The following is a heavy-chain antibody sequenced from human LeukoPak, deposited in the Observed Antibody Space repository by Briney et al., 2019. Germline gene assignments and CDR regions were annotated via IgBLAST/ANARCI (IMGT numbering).Heavy chain of an antibody. Sequence: PGRSLRLSCAASGFTFSSYGMHWVRRAPGKGLEWVAVISYDGSNKYYADSVKGRFTISRDNSKNTLYLQMNSLRAEDTAVYYCAKGDSSSWFDYYYYGMDVWGQGTTVTVSS. CDR3: AKGDSSSWFDYYYYGMDV. D-gene: IGHD6-13*01. J-gene: IGHJ6*02. CDR1: GFTFSSYG. CDR2: ISYDGSNK. V-gene: IGHV3-30*18.